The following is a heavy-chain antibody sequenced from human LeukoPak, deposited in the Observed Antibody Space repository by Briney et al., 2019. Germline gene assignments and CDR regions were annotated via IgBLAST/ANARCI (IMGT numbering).Heavy chain of an antibody. D-gene: IGHD2-2*01. J-gene: IGHJ4*02. V-gene: IGHV5-51*01. CDR2: IYPGDSDT. Sequence: EESLKISCKGSGYSFTSYWIGWVRQMPGKGLEWMGIIYPGDSDTRYSPSFQGQVTISADKSISTAYLQWSSLKASDTAMYYCARALIVVVPAAGGEFDYWGQGTLVTVSS. CDR1: GYSFTSYW. CDR3: ARALIVVVPAAGGEFDY.